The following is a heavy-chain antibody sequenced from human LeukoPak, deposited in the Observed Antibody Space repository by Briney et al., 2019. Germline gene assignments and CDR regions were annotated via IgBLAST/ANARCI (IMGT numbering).Heavy chain of an antibody. CDR3: ARLWFRERIVDY. J-gene: IGHJ4*02. D-gene: IGHD3-10*01. CDR1: GGSISNYY. CDR2: MYYSGDT. Sequence: SETLSLTCTVTGGSISNYYWGWIRQPPGKGLESIGYMYYSGDTNYNPSLKSRVTISVDTSKNQFSLKLSSVTAADTAVYYCARLWFRERIVDYWGQGTLVTVSS. V-gene: IGHV4-59*08.